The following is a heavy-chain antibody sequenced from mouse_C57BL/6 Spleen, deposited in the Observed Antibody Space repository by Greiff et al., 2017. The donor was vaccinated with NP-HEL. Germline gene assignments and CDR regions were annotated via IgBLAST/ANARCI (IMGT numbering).Heavy chain of an antibody. CDR3: ASGGYDYDSAWFAY. CDR1: GYTFTDYY. CDR2: INPYNGGT. Sequence: VQLQQSGPVLVKPGASVKMSCKASGYTFTDYYMNWVKQSHGKSLEWIGVINPYNGGTSYNQKFKGKATLTVDKSSSTAYMELNSLTSEDSAVYDCASGGYDYDSAWFAYWGQGTLVTVSA. D-gene: IGHD2-4*01. J-gene: IGHJ3*01. V-gene: IGHV1-19*01.